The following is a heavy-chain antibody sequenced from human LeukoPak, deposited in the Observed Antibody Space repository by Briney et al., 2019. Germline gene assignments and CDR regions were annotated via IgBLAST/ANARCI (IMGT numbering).Heavy chain of an antibody. D-gene: IGHD1-26*01. V-gene: IGHV1-8*01. J-gene: IGHJ4*02. CDR1: GYTFTSSD. CDR2: MNPNSGNT. Sequence: GASVKVSCKASGYTFTSSDINWVRPATGQGLEWMGWMNPNSGNTGYAQKFQGRVTMTRNTSISTAYMELSSLGSEDTAVYYCAIDVGSYYDYWGQGTLITVSS. CDR3: AIDVGSYYDY.